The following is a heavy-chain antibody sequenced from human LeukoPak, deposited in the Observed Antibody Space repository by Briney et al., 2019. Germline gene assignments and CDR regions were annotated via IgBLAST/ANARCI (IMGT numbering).Heavy chain of an antibody. CDR2: ISYDGSNK. D-gene: IGHD5-18*01. CDR3: ASDPGYSYGFDY. CDR1: GFTFSSYV. Sequence: GRSLRLSCAASGFTFSSYVMHWVRQAPGRGLEWVAVISYDGSNKYYADSVKGRFTISRDNSKNTLYLQMNSLRAEDTAVYYCASDPGYSYGFDYCGQGTLVTVSS. V-gene: IGHV3-30*04. J-gene: IGHJ4*02.